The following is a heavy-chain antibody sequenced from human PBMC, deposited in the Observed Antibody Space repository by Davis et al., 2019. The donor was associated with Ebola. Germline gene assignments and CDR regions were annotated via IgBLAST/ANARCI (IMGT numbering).Heavy chain of an antibody. J-gene: IGHJ6*04. CDR2: ISGYEDNT. V-gene: IGHV1-18*01. Sequence: ASVKVSCKASGYTFSSYGISWVRQAPGQGLEWMGWISGYEDNTNYAPRFQGRITLTKDRATSTVYMGLRSLTSDDTAVYYCARDLATSSGAHFFYFGMDVWGEGTSVAVSS. CDR1: GYTFSSYG. CDR3: ARDLATSSGAHFFYFGMDV. D-gene: IGHD3-10*01.